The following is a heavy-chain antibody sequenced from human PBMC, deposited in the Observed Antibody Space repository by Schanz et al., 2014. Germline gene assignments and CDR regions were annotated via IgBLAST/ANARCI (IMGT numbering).Heavy chain of an antibody. CDR2: ISGSGGNT. CDR3: AKDAENTAMITDYFDY. Sequence: EVQLAESGGGLVQPGGSLRLSCAASGITFSSHSFNWVRQAPGRGLEWVSIISGSGGNTYYADAVRGRFTISRDNSKTTVYLQMNSLRAEDTAVYYCAKDAENTAMITDYFDYWGQGTLVTVSS. J-gene: IGHJ4*02. V-gene: IGHV3-23*04. CDR1: GITFSSHS. D-gene: IGHD5-18*01.